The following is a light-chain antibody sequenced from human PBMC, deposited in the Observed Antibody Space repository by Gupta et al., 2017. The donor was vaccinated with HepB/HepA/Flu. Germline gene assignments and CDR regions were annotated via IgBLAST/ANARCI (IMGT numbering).Light chain of an antibody. V-gene: IGLV3-21*01. J-gene: IGLJ3*02. CDR3: QGWDTSEYRGV. CDR2: YDS. Sequence: SSVLTQPPSLSVAPGRPATLTSGGHNIGSQSVHWLQQKTGQAPLLIIYYDSDRPPGIPERFSASKYGNTATLTISRVEAGDEADYYCQGWDTSEYRGVFGGGTKLTVL. CDR1: NIGSQS.